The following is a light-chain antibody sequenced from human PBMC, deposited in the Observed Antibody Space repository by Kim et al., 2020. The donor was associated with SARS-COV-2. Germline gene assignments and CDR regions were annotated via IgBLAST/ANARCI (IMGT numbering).Light chain of an antibody. CDR1: SGYSNYK. CDR2: VGTGGIVG. CDR3: GADHGSGSNFVKV. Sequence: GNLGSGYSNYKVDWYQQRPGKGPRFVMRVGTGGIVGSKGDGIPDRFSVLGSGLNRYLTIKNIQEEDESDYHCGADHGSGSNFVKVFGGGTQLTVL. J-gene: IGLJ3*02. V-gene: IGLV9-49*01.